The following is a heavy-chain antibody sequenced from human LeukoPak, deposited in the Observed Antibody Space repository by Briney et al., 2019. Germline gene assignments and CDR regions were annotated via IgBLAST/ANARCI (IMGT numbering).Heavy chain of an antibody. Sequence: GGSLRLSCAASGFTFSNAWMSWVRQAPGKGLEWVGRIKSKTDGWTTDYAAPVKGRFTISRDDSKNTLYLQMNSLKTEDTAVYYCTTGPAAAGNYWGQGTLVTVSS. J-gene: IGHJ4*02. CDR3: TTGPAAAGNY. D-gene: IGHD6-13*01. CDR2: IKSKTDGWTT. CDR1: GFTFSNAW. V-gene: IGHV3-15*01.